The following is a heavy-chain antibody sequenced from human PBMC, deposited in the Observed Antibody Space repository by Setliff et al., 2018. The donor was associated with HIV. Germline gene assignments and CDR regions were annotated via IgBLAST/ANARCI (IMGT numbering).Heavy chain of an antibody. J-gene: IGHJ6*02. Sequence: LSLTCTVSGGSISSYYWSWIRQPPGKGLEWIGYIYYSGSTNYNPSLKSRVTISVDTSKNQFSLKLSPVTAADTAVYYCARGGGFWYYDSSGYGGRLYYYYGMDVWGQGTTVTVSS. CDR1: GGSISSYY. V-gene: IGHV4-59*01. CDR3: ARGGGFWYYDSSGYGGRLYYYYGMDV. CDR2: IYYSGST. D-gene: IGHD3-22*01.